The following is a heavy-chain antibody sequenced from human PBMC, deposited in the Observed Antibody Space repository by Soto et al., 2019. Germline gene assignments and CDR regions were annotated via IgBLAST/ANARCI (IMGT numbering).Heavy chain of an antibody. V-gene: IGHV3-74*01. CDR1: EFTFSKYW. Sequence: GGSLRLSWGASEFTFSKYWMHWVRQAPGKGLVWVSRINMDGTKTAYADSVKGRFTVSRDNANDTLYLQMNSLGVGDTAVYYCARDYYYDSRSSSVNWFDPWGQGTMVTVXS. CDR3: ARDYYYDSRSSSVNWFDP. CDR2: INMDGTKT. J-gene: IGHJ5*02. D-gene: IGHD3-22*01.